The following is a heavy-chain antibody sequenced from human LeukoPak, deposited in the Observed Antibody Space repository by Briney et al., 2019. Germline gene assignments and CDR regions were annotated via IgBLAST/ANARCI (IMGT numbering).Heavy chain of an antibody. J-gene: IGHJ4*02. CDR1: GYSFTSYW. V-gene: IGHV5-51*01. D-gene: IGHD3-22*01. Sequence: GESLKISCKGSGYSFTSYWIGWVRQMPGKGLEWMGITYPGDSDTRYSPSFQGQVTISADKSISTAYLQWSSLKASDTAMYYCARRRTYDSSGYHLYYFDYWGQGTLVTVSS. CDR3: ARRRTYDSSGYHLYYFDY. CDR2: TYPGDSDT.